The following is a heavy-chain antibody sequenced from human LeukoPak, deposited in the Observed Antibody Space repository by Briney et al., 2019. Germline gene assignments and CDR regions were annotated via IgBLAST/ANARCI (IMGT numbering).Heavy chain of an antibody. CDR2: IYHSGST. J-gene: IGHJ6*02. V-gene: IGHV4-30-2*01. CDR3: ARDHGYYYGMDV. CDR1: GGSISSGGYS. Sequence: TLSLTCAVSGGSISSGGYSWSWIRQPPGKGLEWIGYIYHSGSTYYNPSLKSRVTISVDRSKNQFSLKLSSVTAADTAVYYCARDHGYYYGMDVWGQGTTVTVSS.